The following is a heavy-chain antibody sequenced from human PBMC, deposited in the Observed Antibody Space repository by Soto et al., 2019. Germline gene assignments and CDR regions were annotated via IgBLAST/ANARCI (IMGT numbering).Heavy chain of an antibody. J-gene: IGHJ4*02. CDR3: ARGLLPLRDSDY. Sequence: PSETLSLTCAVYGGSFSGYYWSWIRQPPGKGLEWIGEINHSGSTNYNPSLKSRVTISVDTSKNQFSLKLSSVTAADTAVYYCARGLLPLRDSDYWGQGTLVTVSS. V-gene: IGHV4-34*01. CDR2: INHSGST. CDR1: GGSFSGYY. D-gene: IGHD4-17*01.